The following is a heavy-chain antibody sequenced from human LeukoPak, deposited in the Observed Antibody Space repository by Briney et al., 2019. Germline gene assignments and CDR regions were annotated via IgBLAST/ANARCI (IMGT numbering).Heavy chain of an antibody. J-gene: IGHJ5*02. CDR1: GGSISSYY. CDR2: IYTSGST. Sequence: PSETLSLTCTVSGGSISSYYWSWIRQPAGKGLEWIGRIYTSGSTNYNPSLKSRVTMSVDTSKNQFSLKLSSVTAADTAVYYCAREGKYSSSWYPWFDPRGQGTLVTVSS. CDR3: AREGKYSSSWYPWFDP. V-gene: IGHV4-4*07. D-gene: IGHD6-13*01.